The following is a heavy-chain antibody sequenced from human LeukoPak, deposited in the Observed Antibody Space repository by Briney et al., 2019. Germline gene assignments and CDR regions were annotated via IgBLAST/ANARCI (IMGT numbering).Heavy chain of an antibody. CDR1: GYAFTSYY. V-gene: IGHV1-46*01. CDR2: INPSGGST. CDR3: ARNGQGGYGDYVGQPDY. D-gene: IGHD4-17*01. Sequence: ASVKVSCKASGYAFTSYYMHWVRQAPGQGLEWMGIINPSGGSTSYAQKFQGRVTITRDTSASTAYMELSSLRSEDTAVYYCARNGQGGYGDYVGQPDYWGQGTLVTVSS. J-gene: IGHJ4*02.